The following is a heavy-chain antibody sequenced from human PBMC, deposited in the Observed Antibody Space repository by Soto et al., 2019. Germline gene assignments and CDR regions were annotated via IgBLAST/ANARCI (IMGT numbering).Heavy chain of an antibody. CDR2: INPNSGGT. V-gene: IGHV1-2*02. D-gene: IGHD1-1*01. J-gene: IGHJ4*02. Sequence: XSVKVSCKASGYTFSDYYIHWVRQAPGQGLEWMGWINPNSGGTKYAPKFQGGVTMTRDTSITTAYMELSRLRSGYTAVYYCAKEPATAKPEGVDSWGQGTLVTVSS. CDR3: AKEPATAKPEGVDS. CDR1: GYTFSDYY.